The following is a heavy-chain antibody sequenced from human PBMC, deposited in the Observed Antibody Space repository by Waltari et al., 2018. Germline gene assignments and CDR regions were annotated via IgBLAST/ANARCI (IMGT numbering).Heavy chain of an antibody. CDR1: GFTFDNYA. J-gene: IGHJ4*02. Sequence: EVQLLESGGGLVQPGGSLRLSCAASGFTFDNYAMTWVRQAPGKWREWGSFISGTGVTKYYAGSVKGQFTVSRDSAKKTLFLQMNRLRVEDTAIYYCAKGQSQYGSGSCLDYWGQGTLVTVSS. V-gene: IGHV3-23*01. D-gene: IGHD3-10*01. CDR3: AKGQSQYGSGSCLDY. CDR2: ISGTGVTK.